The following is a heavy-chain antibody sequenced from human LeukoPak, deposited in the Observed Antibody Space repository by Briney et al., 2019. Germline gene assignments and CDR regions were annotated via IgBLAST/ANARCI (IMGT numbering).Heavy chain of an antibody. CDR3: AGEIYTFSSSSLDF. CDR2: ISPDGGTT. Sequence: GGSLRLSCAASGFTFSNCPMHWVRQAPGKGLEYVSAISPDGGTTYYANSVKGRFTMSRDNSKNMLYLQMGSLRPEDMAIYYCAGEIYTFSSSSLDFWGQGTLVTVSS. CDR1: GFTFSNCP. V-gene: IGHV3-64*01. J-gene: IGHJ4*02. D-gene: IGHD6-13*01.